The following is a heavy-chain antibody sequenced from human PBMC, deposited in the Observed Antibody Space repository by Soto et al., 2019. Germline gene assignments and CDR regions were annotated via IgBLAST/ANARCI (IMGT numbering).Heavy chain of an antibody. CDR1: GFTVNSNY. J-gene: IGHJ4*02. D-gene: IGHD3-16*01. CDR3: VRERKGAFDH. V-gene: IGHV3-53*01. CDR2: IFTGGST. Sequence: VQLVESGGGLIQPGESLRLSCAASGFTVNSNYMSWVRQAPGKGLEWVSVIFTGGSTDYADSVRGRFTISRDISKNTLFLQMNSLRAEDTAVYYCVRERKGAFDHWGQGTLVTVSS.